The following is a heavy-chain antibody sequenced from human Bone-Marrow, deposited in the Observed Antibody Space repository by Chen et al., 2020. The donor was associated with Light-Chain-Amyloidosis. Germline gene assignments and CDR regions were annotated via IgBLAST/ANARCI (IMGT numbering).Heavy chain of an antibody. CDR1: GYRFNVYG. CDR2: ISGYNGYT. V-gene: IGHV1-18*01. CDR3: ARKRGGITLEGVDF. Sequence: QVHLVQSGDEVTNPGASVKVSCQASGYRFNVYGISWMRQAPGQGLEWLGWISGYNGYTNYAQKFEDRLTLTPDTSANTAHLEWRGLRSDDTAIYFCARKRGGITLEGVDFWAQGTLVTVSS. J-gene: IGHJ4*02. D-gene: IGHD3-16*01.